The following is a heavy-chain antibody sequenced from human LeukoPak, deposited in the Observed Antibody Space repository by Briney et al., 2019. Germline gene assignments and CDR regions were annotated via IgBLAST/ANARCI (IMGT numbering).Heavy chain of an antibody. CDR2: IGGSGGGT. CDR3: ARDTRGESDY. Sequence: GGSLRLSCAASGFTFSNYAMGWVRQAPGKGLEWISHIGGSGGGTKYADSVKGRFTISRDNFKNTLYLQMNSLRVEDTAVYYCARDTRGESDYWGHGTLVTVSS. D-gene: IGHD3-10*01. CDR1: GFTFSNYA. V-gene: IGHV3-23*01. J-gene: IGHJ4*01.